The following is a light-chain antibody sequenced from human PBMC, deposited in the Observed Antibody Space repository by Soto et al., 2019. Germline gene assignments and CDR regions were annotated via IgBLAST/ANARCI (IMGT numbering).Light chain of an antibody. CDR1: QSVSSNY. CDR3: QQYGSSPTWT. J-gene: IGKJ1*01. V-gene: IGKV3-20*01. CDR2: GAS. Sequence: EIVLTHSPGTLSWAPGERATLSCRAIQSVSSNYLAWFQQKPGQAPRLLMYGASSRGTGIPDRFSGSGSGTDFTLTISRLEPEDSAVYYCQQYGSSPTWTFGQGTKVDIK.